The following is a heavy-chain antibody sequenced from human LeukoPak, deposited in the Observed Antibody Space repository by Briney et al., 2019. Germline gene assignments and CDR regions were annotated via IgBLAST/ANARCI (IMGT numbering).Heavy chain of an antibody. CDR2: INHSGST. Sequence: PSETLSVTRADPGGSFSGYYWGWIRQPPGKGLEWIGEINHSGSTNYNPSLKSRVTISVDTSKNQFSLKLSSVTAADTAVYYCARPGSGYDLSIWGQGTMVTVCS. CDR1: GGSFSGYY. J-gene: IGHJ3*02. V-gene: IGHV4-34*01. D-gene: IGHD5-12*01. CDR3: ARPGSGYDLSI.